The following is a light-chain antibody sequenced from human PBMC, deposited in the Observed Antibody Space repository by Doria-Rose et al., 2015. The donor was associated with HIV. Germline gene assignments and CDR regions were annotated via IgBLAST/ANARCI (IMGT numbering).Light chain of an antibody. Sequence: TQSPGTLSLSPGERATLSCRASQSFSSTYLAWYQRKPGQAPSLLIYDGSTRSTGIPDRFSASGSWTDFTLTINRLEPEDFALYYCHQYGTSWTFGQGTKVEI. J-gene: IGKJ1*01. CDR1: QSFSSTY. CDR3: HQYGTSWT. CDR2: DGS. V-gene: IGKV3-20*01.